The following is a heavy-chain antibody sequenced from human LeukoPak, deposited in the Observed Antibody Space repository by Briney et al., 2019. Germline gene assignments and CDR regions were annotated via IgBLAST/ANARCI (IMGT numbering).Heavy chain of an antibody. D-gene: IGHD2/OR15-2a*01. CDR3: TWAFYHGLDV. Sequence: PGGSLRLSCAASGFAFADYAMHWVRHIPGKGLECVAHIHADGGRTFYADSVKGRFTVSRDNGKNSLFLQMDSLTSDDTAFYCSTWAFYHGLDVWGQGATVIVSS. CDR2: IHADGGRT. CDR1: GFAFADYA. V-gene: IGHV3-43*02. J-gene: IGHJ6*02.